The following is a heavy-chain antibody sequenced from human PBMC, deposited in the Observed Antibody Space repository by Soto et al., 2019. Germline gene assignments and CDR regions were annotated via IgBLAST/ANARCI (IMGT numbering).Heavy chain of an antibody. D-gene: IGHD2-21*02. CDR3: AKAPLAYCGGDCYLPFDY. J-gene: IGHJ4*02. CDR2: ISGSGGST. Sequence: GGSLRLSCAASGFTFSRYAMSWVRQAPGKGLEWVSAISGSGGSTYYADSVKGRFTISRDNSKNTLYLQMNSLRAEDTAVYYCAKAPLAYCGGDCYLPFDYWGQGTLVTVSS. V-gene: IGHV3-23*01. CDR1: GFTFSRYA.